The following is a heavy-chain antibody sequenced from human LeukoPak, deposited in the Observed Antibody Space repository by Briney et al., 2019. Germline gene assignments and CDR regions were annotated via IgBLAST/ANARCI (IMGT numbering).Heavy chain of an antibody. V-gene: IGHV3-20*04. J-gene: IGHJ6*03. Sequence: GGSLRLSCAASGFTFDDYGMSWVRQAPGKGLEWVSGINWNGGSTNYADSVKGRFTISRDNGKNSLYLQMNSLRAEDTAVYYCAKAPRFGARATEYYYYYMDVWGKGTTVTVSS. CDR1: GFTFDDYG. CDR3: AKAPRFGARATEYYYYYMDV. CDR2: INWNGGST. D-gene: IGHD3-16*01.